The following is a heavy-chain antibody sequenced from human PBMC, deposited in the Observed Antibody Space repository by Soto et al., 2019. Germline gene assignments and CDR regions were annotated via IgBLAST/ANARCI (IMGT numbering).Heavy chain of an antibody. CDR1: GGSFSCYY. CDR3: VXGSGSYHYYYYYYGMDV. V-gene: IGHV4-34*01. D-gene: IGHD3-10*01. Sequence: PSETLSLTCAVYGGSFSCYYWSWIRQPPGKGLEWIGEINHSGSTNYNPSLKSRVTISVDTSKDQFSLKLSSVTAADTAVYYCVXGSGSYHYYYYYYGMDVWGQGTTVTVSS. J-gene: IGHJ6*02. CDR2: INHSGST.